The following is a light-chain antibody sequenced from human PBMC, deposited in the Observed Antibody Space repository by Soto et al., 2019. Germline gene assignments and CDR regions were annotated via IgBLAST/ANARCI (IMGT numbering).Light chain of an antibody. CDR2: SNT. CDR1: TSNIGSHT. CDR3: ATWDDSRNGVV. V-gene: IGLV1-44*01. Sequence: QSVLTQPPSASGTPGQTIAISCSGGTSNIGSHTVNWIQQLPGTAPRLLIYSNTQRPSGGPDRFSGSKSGTSASLAISGLQSEYEGDYYCATWDDSRNGVVFGGGTKVTVL. J-gene: IGLJ2*01.